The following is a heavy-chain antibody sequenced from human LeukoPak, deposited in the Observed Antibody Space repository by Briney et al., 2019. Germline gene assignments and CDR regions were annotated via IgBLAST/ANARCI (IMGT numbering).Heavy chain of an antibody. Sequence: SETRSLTCAVYGGSFSGYYWSWIRQPPGKGLEWIGEINHSGSTNYNPSLKSRVAISVDTSKNQFSLKLSSVTAADTAVYYCARGKGGGLEWLLWGAHFDYWGQGTLVAVSS. V-gene: IGHV4-34*01. CDR3: ARGKGGGLEWLLWGAHFDY. CDR2: INHSGST. CDR1: GGSFSGYY. D-gene: IGHD3-3*01. J-gene: IGHJ4*02.